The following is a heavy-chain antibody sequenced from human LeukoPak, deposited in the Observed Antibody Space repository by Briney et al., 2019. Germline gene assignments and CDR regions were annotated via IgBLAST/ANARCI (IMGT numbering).Heavy chain of an antibody. V-gene: IGHV3-53*01. D-gene: IGHD3-10*01. CDR2: IYSGGST. Sequence: PGGSLRLSCAASGFTVSSNYMSWVRQAPGKGLEWVSVIYSGGSTYYADSVKGRFTISRDNSKNTLYLQMNSLRAEGTAVYYCASLALFLYGSGGIEDYWGQGTLVTVSS. CDR1: GFTVSSNY. J-gene: IGHJ4*02. CDR3: ASLALFLYGSGGIEDY.